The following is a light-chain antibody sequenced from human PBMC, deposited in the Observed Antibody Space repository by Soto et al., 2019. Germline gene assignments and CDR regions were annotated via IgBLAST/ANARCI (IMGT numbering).Light chain of an antibody. J-gene: IGKJ4*01. CDR3: QQYGVSPT. CDR1: QSVNINY. V-gene: IGKV3-20*01. Sequence: EIVLTQSPGTLSLSPGERATLSCRASQSVNINYFAWYQQKSGQAPRLLIYGASGRAAGIPDRFSGSGSGTDFTLSISRLEPEDFAVYYCQQYGVSPTFGGGTKVEIK. CDR2: GAS.